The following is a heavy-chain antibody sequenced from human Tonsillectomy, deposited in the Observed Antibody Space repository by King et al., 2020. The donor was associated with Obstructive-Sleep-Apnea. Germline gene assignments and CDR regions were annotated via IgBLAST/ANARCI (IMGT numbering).Heavy chain of an antibody. Sequence: VQLQQWGAGLLKPLETLSLTCAVFGGSFSDYYWSWIRQPPGKGLEWIGEINHSGSTNYNPSLKSRVTISVDTPKNQFYLKLNSVTAADTAVYYCARGSGAAAVNWFDPWGQGTLVTVSS. J-gene: IGHJ5*02. CDR3: ARGSGAAAVNWFDP. CDR1: GGSFSDYY. CDR2: INHSGST. D-gene: IGHD6-13*01. V-gene: IGHV4-34*01.